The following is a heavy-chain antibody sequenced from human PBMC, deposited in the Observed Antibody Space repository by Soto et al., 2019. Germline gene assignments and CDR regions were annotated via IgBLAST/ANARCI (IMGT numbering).Heavy chain of an antibody. V-gene: IGHV4-31*03. Sequence: QVQLQESGPGLVKPSQTLSLTCTVSGGSSSSGGYYWSWIRQHPGKGLEWIGYNYYIGSTYYNPSLNSRVTISVDPSKNQFSQTPSSVTAANTAVYYCARGIDYWAQGTLVTVSS. J-gene: IGHJ4*02. CDR3: ARGIDY. CDR1: GGSSSSGGYY. CDR2: NYYIGST.